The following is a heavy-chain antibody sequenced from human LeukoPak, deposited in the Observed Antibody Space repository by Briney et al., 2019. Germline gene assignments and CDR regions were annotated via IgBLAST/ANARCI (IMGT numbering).Heavy chain of an antibody. D-gene: IGHD3-10*01. CDR2: ISGSAHKI. V-gene: IGHV3-23*01. Sequence: GGSLRLSCVASGFTFSNYAMSWVRQAPEKGLDWVSVISGSAHKIRYADSVKGRFTISRDNAKNSLYLQMNSLRAEDTAVYFCAKFQGHYGDSEYYFDSWGQGALVTVSS. J-gene: IGHJ4*02. CDR3: AKFQGHYGDSEYYFDS. CDR1: GFTFSNYA.